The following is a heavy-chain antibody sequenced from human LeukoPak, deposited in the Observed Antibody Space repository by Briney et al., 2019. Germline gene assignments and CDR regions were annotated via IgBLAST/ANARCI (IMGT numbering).Heavy chain of an antibody. Sequence: GRSLRLSCAGSGFPFSIYGMNWVRQAPGKGLEWASGISPGGGPTYYADSVKGRFTISRDDCKNTLYLQMNNLRAEDTAVYYCAKDGAWLRFDDWGQGILVTVSS. D-gene: IGHD5-12*01. V-gene: IGHV3-23*01. CDR3: AKDGAWLRFDD. CDR1: GFPFSIYG. J-gene: IGHJ4*02. CDR2: ISPGGGPT.